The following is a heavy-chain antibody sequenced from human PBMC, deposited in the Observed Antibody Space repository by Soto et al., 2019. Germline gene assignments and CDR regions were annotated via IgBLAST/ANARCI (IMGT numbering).Heavy chain of an antibody. D-gene: IGHD2-8*01. CDR3: AREVYCTNGVCLDYYYMAV. V-gene: IGHV4-31*03. Sequence: PSETLSLTCTVSGGSISSGGYYWSWIRQHPGKGLEWIGYIYYSGSTYYNPSLKSRVTISVDTSKNQFSLKLSSVTAADTAVYYCAREVYCTNGVCLDYYYMAVSGKGTTVILS. CDR1: GGSISSGGYY. CDR2: IYYSGST. J-gene: IGHJ6*03.